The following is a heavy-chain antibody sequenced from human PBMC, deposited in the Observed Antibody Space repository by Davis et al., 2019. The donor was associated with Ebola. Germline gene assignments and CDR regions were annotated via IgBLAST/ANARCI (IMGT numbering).Heavy chain of an antibody. CDR2: IGSSAGYI. CDR3: ARDPASPSY. Sequence: GESLKISCVGSGFTFSAYTMNWVRQAPGKGLEWVACIGSSAGYIYYADSVKGRFTISRDNGKNSLYLQMNSLRAEDTAVYYCARDPASPSYWGLGTLVTVSS. V-gene: IGHV3-21*06. CDR1: GFTFSAYT. J-gene: IGHJ4*02. D-gene: IGHD6-25*01.